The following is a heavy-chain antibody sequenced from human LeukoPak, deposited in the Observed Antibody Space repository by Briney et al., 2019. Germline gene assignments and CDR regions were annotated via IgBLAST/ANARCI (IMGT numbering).Heavy chain of an antibody. CDR3: ARGDAFDI. CDR2: INPNSGDT. J-gene: IGHJ3*02. V-gene: IGHV1-2*02. CDR1: GYTFTSYY. Sequence: ASVKVSCKASGYTFTSYYMHWVRQAPGQGLEWMGWINPNSGDTNYVQKFQGRVTMTRDTSISTAYMELSRLESDDTAVYYCARGDAFDIWGQGTMVTVSS.